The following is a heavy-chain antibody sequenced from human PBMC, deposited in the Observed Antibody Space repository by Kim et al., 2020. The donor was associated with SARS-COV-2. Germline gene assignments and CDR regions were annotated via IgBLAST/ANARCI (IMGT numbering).Heavy chain of an antibody. CDR2: ISGNGEST. Sequence: GGSLRLSCAASGFTFSLYAMSWVRQAPGKGLEWVSSISGNGESTYYADSVKGRFTISRDTSKSTLYLQMNSLRAEDTAVYYCARDRRGSHPYYGMDVWGQGTTVTVSS. D-gene: IGHD3-10*01. CDR3: ARDRRGSHPYYGMDV. J-gene: IGHJ6*02. V-gene: IGHV3-23*01. CDR1: GFTFSLYA.